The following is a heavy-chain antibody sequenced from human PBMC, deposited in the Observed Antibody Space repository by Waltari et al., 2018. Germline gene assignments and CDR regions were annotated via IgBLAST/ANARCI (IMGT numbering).Heavy chain of an antibody. D-gene: IGHD3-16*01. V-gene: IGHV3-48*03. Sequence: EVQLVESGGGLVQPGGSLRLSCAASGFTFSSYEMNWVRQAPGKGLGWVSYISSIGSTIYYADSVKVRFTISRDNAKNSLYLQMNSLRAEDTAVYYCAREGGDGDFDYWGQGTLVTVSS. CDR1: GFTFSSYE. CDR3: AREGGDGDFDY. J-gene: IGHJ4*02. CDR2: ISSIGSTI.